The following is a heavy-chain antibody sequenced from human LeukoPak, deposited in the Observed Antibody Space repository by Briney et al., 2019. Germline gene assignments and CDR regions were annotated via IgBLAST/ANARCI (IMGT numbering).Heavy chain of an antibody. J-gene: IGHJ5*02. D-gene: IGHD5-18*01. CDR2: MNPNSGNT. V-gene: IGHV1-8*01. CDR3: ARALPHRRLMDTTMEQHWFDP. CDR1: GYTFTSYD. Sequence: EASVKVSCKASGYTFTSYDINWVRQATGQGLEWMGWMNPNSGNTGYAQKFQGRVTMTRDMSTSTVYMELSSLRSEDTAVYYCARALPHRRLMDTTMEQHWFDPWGQGTLVTVSS.